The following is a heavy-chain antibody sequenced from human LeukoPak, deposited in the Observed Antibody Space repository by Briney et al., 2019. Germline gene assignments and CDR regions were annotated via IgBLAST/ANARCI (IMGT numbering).Heavy chain of an antibody. Sequence: GSSVKVSCKASGGTFSSYAISWVRQAPGQGLEWMGRIIPILGIANYAQKFQGRVTITADKSTSTAYMELSSLRSEDTAVYYCARESGPTSYGGNSVWDYWGQGTLLTVSS. J-gene: IGHJ4*02. V-gene: IGHV1-69*04. D-gene: IGHD4-23*01. CDR2: IIPILGIA. CDR1: GGTFSSYA. CDR3: ARESGPTSYGGNSVWDY.